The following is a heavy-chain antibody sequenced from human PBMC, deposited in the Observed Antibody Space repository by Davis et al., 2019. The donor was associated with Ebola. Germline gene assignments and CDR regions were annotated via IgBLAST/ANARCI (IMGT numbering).Heavy chain of an antibody. CDR1: GGSVSSDSHF. Sequence: MPSETLSLTCTVSGGSVSSDSHFWILMRQFPGHTLEWIVYIYNSVNTNYNPSLKSRVTISVDTSKNQFSLKLGSVTAADTAVYYCARLLIDSSGWYFYGMDVWGKGTTVTVSS. V-gene: IGHV4-61*01. D-gene: IGHD6-19*01. CDR2: IYNSVNT. J-gene: IGHJ6*04. CDR3: ARLLIDSSGWYFYGMDV.